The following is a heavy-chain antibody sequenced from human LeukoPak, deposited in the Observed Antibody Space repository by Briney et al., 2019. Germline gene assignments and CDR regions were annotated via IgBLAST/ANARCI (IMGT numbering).Heavy chain of an antibody. CDR3: ASHLEWLSPHYYYYGMDV. J-gene: IGHJ6*02. D-gene: IGHD3-3*01. V-gene: IGHV1-69*13. CDR2: IIPIFGTA. CDR1: GGTFSSYA. Sequence: ASVKVSCTASGGTFSSYAISWVRQAPGQGLEWMGGIIPIFGTANYAQKFQGRVTITADESTSTAYMELSSLRSEDTAVYYCASHLEWLSPHYYYYGMDVWGQGTTVTVSS.